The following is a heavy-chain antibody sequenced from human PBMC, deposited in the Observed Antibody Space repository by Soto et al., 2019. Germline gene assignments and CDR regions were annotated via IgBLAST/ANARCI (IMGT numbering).Heavy chain of an antibody. J-gene: IGHJ4*02. D-gene: IGHD1-26*01. CDR2: ISGSGGST. V-gene: IGHV3-23*01. CDR1: GFTCRNHA. Sequence: GGSLRRSCAASGFTCRNHARTWVRQAPGKGLEWVSAISGSGGSTYYADSVKGRFTISRDNSKNTLYLQMNSLRAEDTAVYYCAKCIGSYSGSYYYFDYWGQGTLV. CDR3: AKCIGSYSGSYYYFDY.